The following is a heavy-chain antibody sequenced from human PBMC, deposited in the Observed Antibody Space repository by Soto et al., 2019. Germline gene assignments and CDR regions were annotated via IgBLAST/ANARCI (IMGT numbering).Heavy chain of an antibody. Sequence: LSLTCTVSGGSISSSSYYWGWIRQPPGKGLVWIGSIYYSGISYYTPSLKSRVTISVDTSKNQFSLKPSSVTAADTAVYYCARHRGYYDILTGYYTELNFDYWGQGTLVTVSS. D-gene: IGHD3-9*01. CDR1: GGSISSSSYY. CDR2: IYYSGIS. V-gene: IGHV4-39*01. J-gene: IGHJ4*02. CDR3: ARHRGYYDILTGYYTELNFDY.